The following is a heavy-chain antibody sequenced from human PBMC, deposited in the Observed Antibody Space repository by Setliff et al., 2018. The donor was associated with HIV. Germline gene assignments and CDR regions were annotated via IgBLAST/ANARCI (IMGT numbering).Heavy chain of an antibody. Sequence: ASVKVSCKASGYTFTDYYIHWVRQAPGQGLEWMGWIDANSGGTNYAQKFQGRVTMTRDTSISTTYMDLSRLRSDDTAVYYCARDPPDSSGTLFGYWGQGTLVTVSS. D-gene: IGHD3-22*01. CDR1: GYTFTDYY. CDR2: IDANSGGT. CDR3: ARDPPDSSGTLFGY. J-gene: IGHJ4*02. V-gene: IGHV1-2*02.